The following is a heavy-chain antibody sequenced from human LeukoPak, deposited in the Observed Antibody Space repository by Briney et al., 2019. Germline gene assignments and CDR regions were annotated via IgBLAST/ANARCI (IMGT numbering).Heavy chain of an antibody. CDR3: ARGGPYSSGWYYFDY. V-gene: IGHV4-59*01. D-gene: IGHD6-19*01. J-gene: IGHJ4*02. CDR1: GCSISSYY. CDR2: IYYSGST. Sequence: SETLSLTCTVSGCSISSYYWSWIRHPPGKGLEWIGYIYYSGSTNYNPSLKSRVTISVDTSKNQFSLKLSSVTAADTAVYYCARGGPYSSGWYYFDYWGQGTLVTVSS.